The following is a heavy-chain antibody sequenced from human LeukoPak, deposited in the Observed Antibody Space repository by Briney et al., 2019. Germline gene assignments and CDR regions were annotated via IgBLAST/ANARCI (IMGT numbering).Heavy chain of an antibody. CDR2: ISAYNGNT. CDR1: GYTFTSYG. D-gene: IGHD2-2*01. V-gene: IGHV1-18*01. J-gene: IGHJ5*02. Sequence: ASVKVSCKASGYTFTSYGISWVRQAPEQGLEWMGWISAYNGNTIYAQKFQGRVTMTEDTSTDTAYMELSSLRSEDTAVYYCATDLSTTWNRGWFDPWGQGTLVTVSS. CDR3: ATDLSTTWNRGWFDP.